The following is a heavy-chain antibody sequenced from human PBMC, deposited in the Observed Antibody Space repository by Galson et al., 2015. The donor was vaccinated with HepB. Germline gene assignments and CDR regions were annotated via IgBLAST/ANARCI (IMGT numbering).Heavy chain of an antibody. D-gene: IGHD3-16*01. J-gene: IGHJ3*02. CDR3: ARQRLITMAYAFDI. V-gene: IGHV4-39*01. Sequence: SETLSLTCTVSGGSISSSSYYWGWIRQPPGKGLEWIRSIYYSGSTYYNPPLKSRVTISVDTSKNQFSLKLSSVTAADTAVYYCARQRLITMAYAFDIWGQGTMVTVSS. CDR1: GGSISSSSYY. CDR2: IYYSGST.